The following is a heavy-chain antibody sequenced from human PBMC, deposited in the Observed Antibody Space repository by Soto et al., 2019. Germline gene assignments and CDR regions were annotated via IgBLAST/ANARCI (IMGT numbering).Heavy chain of an antibody. J-gene: IGHJ6*02. CDR1: GYTLTELS. CDR2: FDPEDGET. Sequence: PSVKVSCKVSGYTLTELSMHWVRQAPGKGLEWMGGFDPEDGETIYAQKFQGRVTMTEDTSTDTAYMELSSLRSEDTAVYYCATMVATIRGGYYGMDVWGQGTTVTVSS. CDR3: ATMVATIRGGYYGMDV. D-gene: IGHD5-12*01. V-gene: IGHV1-24*01.